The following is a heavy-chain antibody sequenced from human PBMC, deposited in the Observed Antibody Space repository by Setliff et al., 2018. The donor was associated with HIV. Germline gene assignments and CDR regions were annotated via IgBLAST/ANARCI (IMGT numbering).Heavy chain of an antibody. CDR3: VRQHGGYAFDP. J-gene: IGHJ5*02. D-gene: IGHD6-25*01. CDR1: GGSFNAYY. Sequence: PSETLSLTCAVYGGSFNAYYWNWIRQPPGKGLEWIGEINYEGDTTYNPSLKSRVNMFIDTSKKQFSLKVASVTAADTAVYYCVRQHGGYAFDPWGQGTLVTVSS. CDR2: INYEGDT. V-gene: IGHV4-34*01.